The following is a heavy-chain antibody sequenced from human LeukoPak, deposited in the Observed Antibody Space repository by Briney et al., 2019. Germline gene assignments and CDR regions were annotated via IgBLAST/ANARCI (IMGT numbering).Heavy chain of an antibody. CDR2: IYYSGST. D-gene: IGHD5-18*01. J-gene: IGHJ5*02. Sequence: PSETLSLTCTVSGGSISSYYWSWLPQPPGKGLEWLGYIYYSGSTNYNPSLKSRVTISVDTSKNQFSLKLSSVTAADTAVYYCARVSYGLDRWGQGTLVTVSS. CDR1: GGSISSYY. V-gene: IGHV4-59*01. CDR3: ARVSYGLDR.